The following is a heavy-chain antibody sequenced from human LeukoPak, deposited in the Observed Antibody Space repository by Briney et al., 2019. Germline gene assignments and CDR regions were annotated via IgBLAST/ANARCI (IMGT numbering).Heavy chain of an antibody. Sequence: GGSLRLSCAASGFTFSSYWMSWVRQAPGKGLEWVANIKQDGSEKYYVDSVKGRFTISRDNSKNTLYLQMNSLRAGDTAVYYCARAAYSSTWYSRYFDLWGRGTLVTVSS. V-gene: IGHV3-7*01. CDR2: IKQDGSEK. J-gene: IGHJ2*01. D-gene: IGHD6-13*01. CDR1: GFTFSSYW. CDR3: ARAAYSSTWYSRYFDL.